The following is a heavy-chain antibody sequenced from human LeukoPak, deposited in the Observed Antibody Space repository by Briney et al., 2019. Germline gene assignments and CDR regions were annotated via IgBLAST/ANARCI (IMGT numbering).Heavy chain of an antibody. CDR3: AGGFYSGSFDP. Sequence: GGSPRLSCAASGFTFSRYWMAWVRQAPGKGLEWVANIKQDGSEKYYVDSVKGRFTISRDNAKNSLFLQMNSLRAEDTAVYYCAGGFYSGSFDPWGQGTLVTVSS. D-gene: IGHD1-26*01. CDR1: GFTFSRYW. V-gene: IGHV3-7*02. CDR2: IKQDGSEK. J-gene: IGHJ5*02.